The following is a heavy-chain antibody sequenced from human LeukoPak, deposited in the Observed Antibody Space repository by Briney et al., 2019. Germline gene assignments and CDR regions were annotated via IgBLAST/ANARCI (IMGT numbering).Heavy chain of an antibody. CDR2: IHRSGDT. Sequence: GGSLRLSCAASGFTVSENYMTWVRQAPGKGLEWVSLIHRSGDTIYADSVKGRFNISRDISKNTLSLQISSPRAEDTAIYYCASPGYKSGALRFHYWGQGTLVIVSS. CDR1: GFTVSENY. J-gene: IGHJ4*02. V-gene: IGHV3-53*01. D-gene: IGHD1-1*01. CDR3: ASPGYKSGALRFHY.